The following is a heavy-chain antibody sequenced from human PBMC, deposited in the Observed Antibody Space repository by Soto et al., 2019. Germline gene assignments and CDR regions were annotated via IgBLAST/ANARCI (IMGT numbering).Heavy chain of an antibody. J-gene: IGHJ3*02. CDR1: GYTFTSYD. CDR3: ASGFYDSSGYYSDAFDI. D-gene: IGHD3-22*01. CDR2: MNPNSGNT. Sequence: WASVKVSCKASGYTFTSYDINWVRQATGQGLEWMGWMNPNSGNTGYAQKFQGRVTMTRNTSISTAYMELSSLRSEDTAVYYCASGFYDSSGYYSDAFDIWGQGTMVTVSS. V-gene: IGHV1-8*01.